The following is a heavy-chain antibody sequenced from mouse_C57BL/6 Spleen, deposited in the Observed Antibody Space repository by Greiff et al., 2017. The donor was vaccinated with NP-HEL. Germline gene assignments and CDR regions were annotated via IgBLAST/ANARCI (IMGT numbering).Heavy chain of an antibody. CDR1: GYTFTSYW. CDR2: IHPSDSDT. D-gene: IGHD2-4*01. J-gene: IGHJ4*01. CDR3: AMYDYPYYYAMDY. Sequence: QVQLQQPGAELVKPGASVKVSCKASGYTFTSYWMHWVKQRPGPGLEWIGRIHPSDSDTNYNQKFKGKATLTVDKSSSTAYMQLSSLTSEDSAVYYCAMYDYPYYYAMDYWGQGTSVTVSS. V-gene: IGHV1-74*01.